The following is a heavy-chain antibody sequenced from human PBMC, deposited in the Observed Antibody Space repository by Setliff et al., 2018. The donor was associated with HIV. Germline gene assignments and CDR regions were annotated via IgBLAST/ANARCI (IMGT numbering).Heavy chain of an antibody. D-gene: IGHD5-18*01. Sequence: PGGSLRLSCTASGSTFGDYAMSWVRQAPGKGLEWVGFIRSKAYGGTTEYAASVKDRFTVSRDDSKSIAYLQINSLKTEDTAVYYCTRDKGYAFDIWGQGTMVTVSS. CDR1: GSTFGDYA. CDR3: TRDKGYAFDI. V-gene: IGHV3-49*04. CDR2: IRSKAYGGTT. J-gene: IGHJ3*02.